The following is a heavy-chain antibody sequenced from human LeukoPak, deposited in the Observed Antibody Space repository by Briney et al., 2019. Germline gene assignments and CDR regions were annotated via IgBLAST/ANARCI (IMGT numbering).Heavy chain of an antibody. CDR2: IWYDESHR. J-gene: IGHJ4*02. V-gene: IGHV3-33*01. CDR1: GFTFSSHG. D-gene: IGHD5-24*01. Sequence: GGSLRLSCVASGFTFSSHGMHWVRQAPGKGLEWVAVIWYDESHRYYPDSVKGRFTISRDNSKNTLFLQMDSLRVDDTAVYYCVRDNAAADGALDYWGQGSLVTVSS. CDR3: VRDNAAADGALDY.